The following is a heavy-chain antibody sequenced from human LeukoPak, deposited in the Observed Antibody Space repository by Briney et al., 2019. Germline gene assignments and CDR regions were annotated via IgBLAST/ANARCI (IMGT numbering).Heavy chain of an antibody. Sequence: GGSLRLSCAASGFTFSSYEMNWVRQAPGKGLEWVSYISSSGSTIYYADSVKGRFTIYRDNAKNSLYLQMNSLRAEDTAVYYCARQGYCSGGSCYSHAFDIWGQGTMVTVSS. CDR1: GFTFSSYE. V-gene: IGHV3-48*03. CDR2: ISSSGSTI. J-gene: IGHJ3*02. D-gene: IGHD2-15*01. CDR3: ARQGYCSGGSCYSHAFDI.